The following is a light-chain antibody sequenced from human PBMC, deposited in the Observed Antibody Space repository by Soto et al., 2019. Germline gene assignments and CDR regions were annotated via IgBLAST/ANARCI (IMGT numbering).Light chain of an antibody. V-gene: IGKV3-20*01. J-gene: IGKJ2*01. Sequence: EIVLTQSPGTLSLSPGERATLSCRASQSVSSSYLAWYQQKPGQAPRLHIYAASSRATGIPDRFSGSGSGTDYTLTISRLEPEAFAVYYCHQYGRLYTFGQGTKLEIK. CDR2: AAS. CDR1: QSVSSSY. CDR3: HQYGRLYT.